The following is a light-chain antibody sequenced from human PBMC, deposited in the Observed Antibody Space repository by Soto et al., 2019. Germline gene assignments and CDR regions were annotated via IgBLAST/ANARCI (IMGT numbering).Light chain of an antibody. CDR3: QQFGSSIPHT. V-gene: IGKV3-20*01. J-gene: IGKJ2*01. CDR2: VAS. CDR1: QVIGSRY. Sequence: EIVMTQSPGTLSLSTGERATISCRASQVIGSRYLAWYHQKSGQAPRLLIYVASSRATGIPDRFSGSGSATDFTLTISRLEPDDFGVYYCQQFGSSIPHTFGQGTKLEIK.